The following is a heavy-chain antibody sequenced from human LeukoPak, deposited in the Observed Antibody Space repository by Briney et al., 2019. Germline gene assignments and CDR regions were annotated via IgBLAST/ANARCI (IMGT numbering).Heavy chain of an antibody. J-gene: IGHJ4*02. CDR2: IYYSGST. CDR3: ARRRRPYSRLAHFDY. D-gene: IGHD3-22*01. CDR1: GGSISSGGYY. Sequence: SETLSLTCTVSGGSISSGGYYWSWICQHPGKGLEWIGYIYYSGSTYYNPSLKSQVTISVDTSKNQFSLKLSSVTAADTAVYYCARRRRPYSRLAHFDYWSQGTLVTVSS. V-gene: IGHV4-31*01.